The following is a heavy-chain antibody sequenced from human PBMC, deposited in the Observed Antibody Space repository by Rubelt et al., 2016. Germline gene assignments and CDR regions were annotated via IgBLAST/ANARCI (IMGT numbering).Heavy chain of an antibody. V-gene: IGHV3-30*04. CDR1: GFTFSSYA. CDR2: ISYDGSNK. J-gene: IGHJ4*02. Sequence: VQLLESGGGLVQPGGSLRLSCAASGFTFSSYAMHWVRQAPGKGLEWVAVISYDGSNKYYADSVKGRFTISRDNSKNTLYLQVNSLRAEDTAVYYCARDSQLRIAAAGTVDYWGQGTLVTVSS. D-gene: IGHD6-13*01. CDR3: ARDSQLRIAAAGTVDY.